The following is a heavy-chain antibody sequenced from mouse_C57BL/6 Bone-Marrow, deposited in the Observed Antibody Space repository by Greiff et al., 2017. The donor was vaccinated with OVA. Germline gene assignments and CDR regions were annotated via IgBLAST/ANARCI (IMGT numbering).Heavy chain of an antibody. CDR2: IDPEDGEP. D-gene: IGHD3-2*02. J-gene: IGHJ2*01. Sequence: EVQLQQSGAELVKPGASVKLSCTASGFNIKDYYMHWVKQRPEQGLEWIGRIDPEDGEPKYAPKFQGKATIPADTSSNTAYLQLSSLTSEDTAVYYCASGGLQLRLLHYFDYWGQGTTLTVSS. CDR1: GFNIKDYY. CDR3: ASGGLQLRLLHYFDY. V-gene: IGHV14-2*01.